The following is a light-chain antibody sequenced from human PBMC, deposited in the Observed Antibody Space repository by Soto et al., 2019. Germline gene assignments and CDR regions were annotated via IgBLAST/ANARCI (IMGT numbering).Light chain of an antibody. V-gene: IGKV3-20*01. CDR2: GAS. Sequence: EIVLTQSPGTLFLSPGERATLSCRASQSVRSRYVAWYQQKPGQAPRLLIYGASSMATGIPDRFSGSGSGTDFTFTISRLEPEDVAVYYCQQYGDSPTFGGGTKVGIK. CDR1: QSVRSRY. CDR3: QQYGDSPT. J-gene: IGKJ4*01.